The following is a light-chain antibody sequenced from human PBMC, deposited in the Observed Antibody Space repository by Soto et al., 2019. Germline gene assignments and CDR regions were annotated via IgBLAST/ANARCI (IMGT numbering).Light chain of an antibody. V-gene: IGLV2-14*03. CDR2: DVS. CDR3: YSYSTSSALV. CDR1: SADIGAFNY. Sequence: QSALTQPASVSGSPGQSITISCAGTSADIGAFNYVSWYQHHPGKAPQLLIYDVSNRPSGVSARFSASKSANTASLTISGLQTDDEADYYCYSYSTSSALVFGGGTQLTVL. J-gene: IGLJ2*01.